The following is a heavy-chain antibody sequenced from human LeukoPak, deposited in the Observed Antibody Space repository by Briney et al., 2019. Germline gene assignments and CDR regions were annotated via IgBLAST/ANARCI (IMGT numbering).Heavy chain of an antibody. J-gene: IGHJ3*02. V-gene: IGHV4-30-4*08. Sequence: SETLSLTCTVSGGSISSGDYYWSWIRQPPGKDLECIGYIYYSGSTYYNPSLKSRVTISVDTSKNQFSLKLSSVTAADTAVYYCARERTAVAGTQHAFDIWGQGTMVTVSS. CDR3: ARERTAVAGTQHAFDI. D-gene: IGHD6-19*01. CDR2: IYYSGST. CDR1: GGSISSGDYY.